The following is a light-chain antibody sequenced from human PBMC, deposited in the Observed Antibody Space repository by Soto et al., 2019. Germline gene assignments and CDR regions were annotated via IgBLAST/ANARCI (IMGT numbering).Light chain of an antibody. J-gene: IGKJ1*01. CDR2: GGS. CDR1: QSVSSNH. V-gene: IGKV3-20*01. Sequence: EIVLTQSPGTLYLSPGERATLYCRASQSVSSNHLAWYQQKPGQAPRLLIYGGSSRATGIPVRFSGSGSETDFTLTITRLEPEDFAMYYCQQYSSSRTFGQGTKVDIK. CDR3: QQYSSSRT.